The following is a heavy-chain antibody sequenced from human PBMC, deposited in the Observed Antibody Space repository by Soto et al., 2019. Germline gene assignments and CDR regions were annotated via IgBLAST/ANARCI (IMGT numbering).Heavy chain of an antibody. CDR1: GGTFTNYA. CDR2: IIPIFGTP. CDR3: ARERSVGYCITTTCPKPFYYYAMDV. Sequence: GASVKVSCKASGGTFTNYAFSWVRQAPGQWLEWMGGIIPIFGTPDYAQKFQGRVTITADESTRTASMELSSLRSDDTAVYYCARERSVGYCITTTCPKPFYYYAMDVWGQGTTVTVSS. J-gene: IGHJ6*02. V-gene: IGHV1-69*13. D-gene: IGHD2-2*01.